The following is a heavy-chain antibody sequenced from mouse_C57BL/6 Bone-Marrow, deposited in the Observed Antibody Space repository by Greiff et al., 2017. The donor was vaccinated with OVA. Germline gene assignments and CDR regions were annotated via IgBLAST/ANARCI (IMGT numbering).Heavy chain of an antibody. J-gene: IGHJ4*01. CDR2: ISDGGSYT. CDR1: GFTFSSYA. CDR3: ARDERDLPYYGSSPGMDY. V-gene: IGHV5-4*01. Sequence: EVKLVESGGGLVKPGGSLKLSCAASGFTFSSYAMSWVRQTPEKRLEWVATISDGGSYTYYPDNVKGRFTISRDNAKNNLYLQMSHLKSEDTAMYYCARDERDLPYYGSSPGMDYWGQGTSVTVSS. D-gene: IGHD1-1*01.